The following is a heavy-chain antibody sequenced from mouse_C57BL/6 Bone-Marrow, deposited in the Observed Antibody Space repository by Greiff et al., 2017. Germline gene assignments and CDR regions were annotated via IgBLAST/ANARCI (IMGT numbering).Heavy chain of an antibody. CDR2: IYPRSGNT. Sequence: VKLMESGAELARPGASVKLSCKASGYTFTSYGISWVKQRTGQGLEWIGEIYPRSGNTYYNEKFKGKATLTADKSSSTAYMELRSLTSEDSAVYFCARWGTTGEDYWGQGTTLTVSS. D-gene: IGHD1-1*01. J-gene: IGHJ2*01. V-gene: IGHV1-81*01. CDR1: GYTFTSYG. CDR3: ARWGTTGEDY.